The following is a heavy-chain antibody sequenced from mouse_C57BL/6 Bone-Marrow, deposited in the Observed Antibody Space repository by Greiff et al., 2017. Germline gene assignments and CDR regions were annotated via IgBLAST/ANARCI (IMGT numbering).Heavy chain of an antibody. D-gene: IGHD1-1*02. Sequence: EVQLQQSGAELVRPGASVKLSCTASGFNIKDDYMHWVKQRPEQGLEWIGWIDPENGDTEYASKFQGKATITADTSSNTAYLQLSSLTSEDTAVYYCTTYGLSAYWGQGTLVTVSA. CDR3: TTYGLSAY. CDR2: IDPENGDT. CDR1: GFNIKDDY. V-gene: IGHV14-4*01. J-gene: IGHJ3*01.